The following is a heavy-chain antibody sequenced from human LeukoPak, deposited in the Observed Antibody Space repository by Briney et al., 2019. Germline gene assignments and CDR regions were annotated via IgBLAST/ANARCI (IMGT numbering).Heavy chain of an antibody. J-gene: IGHJ3*02. CDR1: GGSISSSSYY. D-gene: IGHD2-15*01. V-gene: IGHV4-39*01. CDR2: TYYSGST. CDR3: ARYCSGGSCYGAFDI. Sequence: SETLSLTCTVSGGSISSSSYYWGWIRQPPGKGLEWIGSTYYSGSTCYNPSLKSRVTISVDTSKNQFSLKLSSVTAADTAVYYCARYCSGGSCYGAFDIWGQGTMVTVSS.